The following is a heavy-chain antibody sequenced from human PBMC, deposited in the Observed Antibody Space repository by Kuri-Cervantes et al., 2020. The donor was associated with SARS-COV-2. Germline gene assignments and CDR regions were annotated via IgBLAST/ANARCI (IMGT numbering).Heavy chain of an antibody. V-gene: IGHV1-3*02. J-gene: IGHJ5*02. CDR3: ARGGYSSSWYGLKNWFDP. Sequence: ASVKVSCKASGYTFTSYAMHWVRQAPGQRLEWMGWSNAGNGNTKYSQEFQGRVTITRDTSASTAYMELSSLRSEDMAVYYCARGGYSSSWYGLKNWFDPWGQGTLVTVSS. CDR2: SNAGNGNT. D-gene: IGHD6-13*01. CDR1: GYTFTSYA.